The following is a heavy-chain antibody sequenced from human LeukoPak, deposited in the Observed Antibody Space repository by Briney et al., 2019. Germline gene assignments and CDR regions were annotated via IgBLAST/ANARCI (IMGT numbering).Heavy chain of an antibody. CDR2: VTDTGNR. J-gene: IGHJ6*03. CDR1: GGSFSGYY. Sequence: KPSQTLSLTCAVYGGSFSGYYWTWIRQPPGQGLEWHGEVTDTGNRNYNPSLRSRVTLSVDTAKIQLSLKVTSVTAADTSVFYCARGRGYSSGWGHHYYSIDVWGQGTTVTVS. V-gene: IGHV4-34*01. D-gene: IGHD6-19*01. CDR3: ARGRGYSSGWGHHYYSIDV.